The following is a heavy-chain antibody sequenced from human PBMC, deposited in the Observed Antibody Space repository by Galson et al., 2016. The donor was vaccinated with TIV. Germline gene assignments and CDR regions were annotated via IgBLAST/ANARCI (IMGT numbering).Heavy chain of an antibody. D-gene: IGHD5-12*01. CDR1: GFTFGSYA. CDR3: ARDRSSYELDY. J-gene: IGHJ4*02. Sequence: SLRLSCAASGFTFGSYALHWVRQAPGRGLEWVAVISYDGSNYADSVKGRFTISRDKSKNTLYLEINSLRAEDTAVYYCARDRSSYELDYWGQGTLVTVSS. V-gene: IGHV3-30-3*01. CDR2: ISYDGS.